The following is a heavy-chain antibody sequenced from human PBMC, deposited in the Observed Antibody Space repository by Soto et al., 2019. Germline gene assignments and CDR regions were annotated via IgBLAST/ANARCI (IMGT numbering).Heavy chain of an antibody. CDR3: ARHGKDIVVVPAAAYGMDV. CDR1: GYSFTSYW. CDR2: IDPSDSYT. Sequence: PGESLKISCKGSGYSFTSYWISWVRQMPGKGLEWMGRIDPSDSYTNYSPSFQGHVTVSADKSISTAYLQWSSLKASDTAMYYCARHGKDIVVVPAAAYGMDVWGQGTTVTVSS. V-gene: IGHV5-10-1*01. D-gene: IGHD2-2*01. J-gene: IGHJ6*02.